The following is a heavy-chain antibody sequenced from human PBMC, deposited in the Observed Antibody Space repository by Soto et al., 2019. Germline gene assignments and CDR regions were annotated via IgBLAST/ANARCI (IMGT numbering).Heavy chain of an antibody. CDR1: GGSITSYY. J-gene: IGHJ5*02. D-gene: IGHD3-10*01. V-gene: IGHV4-59*01. CDR3: ARELFGRSVWFDP. Sequence: SETLSLTCTFLGGSITSYYWRWIRQPPGKGLEWIGYIYYSGSTNYNPSLKSRVTISVDTSKNQFSLKLSSVTAADTAVYYCARELFGRSVWFDPWGQGTLVTVS. CDR2: IYYSGST.